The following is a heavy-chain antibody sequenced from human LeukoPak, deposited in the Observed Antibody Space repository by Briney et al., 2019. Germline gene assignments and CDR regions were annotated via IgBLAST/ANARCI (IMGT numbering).Heavy chain of an antibody. D-gene: IGHD3-10*01. CDR1: GFTFSSYS. CDR3: AKVGRASGSTDH. V-gene: IGHV3-21*01. CDR2: ISSSSSYI. J-gene: IGHJ5*02. Sequence: PGGSLRLSCAASGFTFSSYSMNWVRQAPGKGPEWVSSISSSSSYIYYADSVKGRFTISRDNAKNSLYLQMNSLRSEDTAVYYCAKVGRASGSTDHWGQGTLVTVSS.